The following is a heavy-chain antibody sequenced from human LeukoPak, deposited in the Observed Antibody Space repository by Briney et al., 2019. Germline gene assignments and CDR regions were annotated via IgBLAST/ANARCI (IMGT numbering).Heavy chain of an antibody. D-gene: IGHD5-12*01. Sequence: GGSLRLSCAASGFTFSNYWMSWVRQAPGKGLEWVANMKQDGSEKYCVDSVKGRFTISRDNAKNSLYLQMNSLRDEDTAVYYCARDVRWLRFVFDYWGQGIPVTVSS. V-gene: IGHV3-7*01. CDR1: GFTFSNYW. CDR3: ARDVRWLRFVFDY. CDR2: MKQDGSEK. J-gene: IGHJ4*02.